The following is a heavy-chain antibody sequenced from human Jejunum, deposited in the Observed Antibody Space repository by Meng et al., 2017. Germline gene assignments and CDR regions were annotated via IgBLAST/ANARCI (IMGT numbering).Heavy chain of an antibody. CDR1: GDSVSSNSAA. Sequence: VQLQPSGRGLVKPSQTLSISCAISGDSVSSNSAAWNWIRQSPSRGLEWLGRTYYRSKWYNDYAESVKSRITITPDTSTNQFSLQLNSVTPEDTDVYYCVRTSNRSLDYWGQGTLVTVSS. V-gene: IGHV6-1*01. J-gene: IGHJ4*01. CDR2: TYYRSKWYN. D-gene: IGHD2-2*01. CDR3: VRTSNRSLDY.